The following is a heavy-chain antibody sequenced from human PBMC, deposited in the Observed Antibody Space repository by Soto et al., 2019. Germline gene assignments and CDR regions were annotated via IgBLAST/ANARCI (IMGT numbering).Heavy chain of an antibody. V-gene: IGHV4-31*03. CDR1: GGSISSGGYY. CDR2: IYYSGST. D-gene: IGHD2-2*01. J-gene: IGHJ5*02. CDR3: ARWNQLLSLNWFDP. Sequence: QVQLQESGPGLVKPSQTLSLTCTVSGGSISSGGYYWSWIRQHPGKGLEWIGYIYYSGSTYYNPSLKSRVTISVDTSKNQFSLKLSSVTVADTAVYYCARWNQLLSLNWFDPWGQGTLVTVSS.